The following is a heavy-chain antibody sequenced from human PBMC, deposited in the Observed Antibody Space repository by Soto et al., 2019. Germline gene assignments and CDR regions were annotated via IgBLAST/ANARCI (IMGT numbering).Heavy chain of an antibody. J-gene: IGHJ4*02. CDR1: GFTFSSYE. D-gene: IGHD6-19*01. Sequence: EVQLVESGGGLVQPGGSLRLSCAASGFTFSSYEMNWVRQAPGKGLEWVSYISSSGSTIYYADSVKGRFTISRDNAKNSLYLKRNSLRAGDTAVYYCARGQYSSGGGYFDYWGQETLVTVSS. CDR3: ARGQYSSGGGYFDY. V-gene: IGHV3-48*03. CDR2: ISSSGSTI.